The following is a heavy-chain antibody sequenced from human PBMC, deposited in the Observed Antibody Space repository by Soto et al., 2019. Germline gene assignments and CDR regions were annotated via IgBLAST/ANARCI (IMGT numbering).Heavy chain of an antibody. J-gene: IGHJ3*02. CDR2: ISYDGSNK. Sequence: QVQLVESGGGVVQPGRSLRLSCAASGFTFSSYGMHWVRQAPGKGLEWVAVISYDGSNKYYADSVKGRFTISRDNSKNTLYLQMNSLRAEDTAVYYCAKAGGLRFLEWLLSGDGAFDIWGQGTMVTVSS. V-gene: IGHV3-30*18. D-gene: IGHD3-3*01. CDR3: AKAGGLRFLEWLLSGDGAFDI. CDR1: GFTFSSYG.